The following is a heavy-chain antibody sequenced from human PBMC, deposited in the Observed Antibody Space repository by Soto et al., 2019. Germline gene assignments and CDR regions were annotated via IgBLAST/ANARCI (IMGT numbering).Heavy chain of an antibody. V-gene: IGHV3-30*18. CDR2: ISYDGTNK. CDR3: AKGFLYYYGSGTYSYYGMDV. J-gene: IGHJ6*02. Sequence: GGSLRLSCAASEFTFSDYGMHWVRQAPGKGLEWVTVISYDGTNKYYADSVKGRFTVSRDNSKNTLYLQMDSLRAEDTAVYYCAKGFLYYYGSGTYSYYGMDVWGQGTTVTVSS. CDR1: EFTFSDYG. D-gene: IGHD3-10*01.